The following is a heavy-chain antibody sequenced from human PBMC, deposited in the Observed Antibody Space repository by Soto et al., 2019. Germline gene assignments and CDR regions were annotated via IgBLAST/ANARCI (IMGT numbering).Heavy chain of an antibody. D-gene: IGHD2-8*02. CDR3: ARGIVLGPYYYYYYMDV. CDR2: IYYSGST. CDR1: GGSISSYY. J-gene: IGHJ6*03. V-gene: IGHV4-59*08. Sequence: SETLSLTCTVSGGSISSYYWSWIRQPPGKGLEWIGYIYYSGSTNYNPSLKSRVTISVDTSKNQFSLKLSSVTAADTAVYYCARGIVLGPYYYYYYMDVWGKGTTVTVSS.